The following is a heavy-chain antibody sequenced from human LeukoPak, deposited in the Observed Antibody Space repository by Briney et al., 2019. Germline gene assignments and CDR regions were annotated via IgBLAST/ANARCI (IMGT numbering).Heavy chain of an antibody. Sequence: GGSLRLSCAASGFTFSSYAMHWVRQAPGKGLEWVAVISHDGSQKYYTDSVKGRFTISRDNSKNTLYLQMNSLRAEDTAVYYCANDRSMGLDYWGQGTLVSVSS. V-gene: IGHV3-30-3*02. J-gene: IGHJ4*02. CDR1: GFTFSSYA. CDR3: ANDRSMGLDY. D-gene: IGHD3-10*01. CDR2: ISHDGSQK.